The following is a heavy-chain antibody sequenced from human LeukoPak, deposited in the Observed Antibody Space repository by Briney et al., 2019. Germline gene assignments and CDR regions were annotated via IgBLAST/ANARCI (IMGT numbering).Heavy chain of an antibody. CDR2: IRTKTYGETT. CDR3: TRDKTRFLEYDI. D-gene: IGHD3-3*01. V-gene: IGHV3-49*03. J-gene: IGHJ3*02. Sequence: GGSLRLSCTASGFTFVDHPMIWMRQAPGKGLEWVSFIRTKTYGETTNYAASVKGRFTISRDDSKSIAYLQMNSLKTEDTAMYYCTRDKTRFLEYDIWGQGTMVTVSS. CDR1: GFTFVDHP.